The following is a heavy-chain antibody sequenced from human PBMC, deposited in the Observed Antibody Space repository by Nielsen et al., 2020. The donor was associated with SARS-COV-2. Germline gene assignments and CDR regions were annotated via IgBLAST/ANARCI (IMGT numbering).Heavy chain of an antibody. CDR3: AKDPSDGYSSSWYFDY. Sequence: GESLKISCAASGFTFSDYYMSWIRQAPGKGLEWVSYISSSSSYTNYADSVKGRFTISRDNAKNSLYLQMNSLRAEDTALYYCAKDPSDGYSSSWYFDYWGQGTLVTVSS. CDR2: ISSSSSYT. V-gene: IGHV3-11*05. CDR1: GFTFSDYY. D-gene: IGHD6-13*01. J-gene: IGHJ4*02.